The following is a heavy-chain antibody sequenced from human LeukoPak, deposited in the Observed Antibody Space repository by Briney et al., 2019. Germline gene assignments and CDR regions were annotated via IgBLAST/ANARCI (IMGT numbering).Heavy chain of an antibody. CDR1: GGSISSYY. D-gene: IGHD6-19*01. CDR2: IYYSGTT. CDR3: ARETSLVGYSGGLVFNF. Sequence: SETLSLTCTVSGGSISSYYWSWLRQPPGKGLEWIGYIYYSGTTDYNPSLKSRVTISVDTSKNQFSLRLTSVTAADTAVYYCARETSLVGYSGGLVFNFWGQGTLVTVSS. J-gene: IGHJ4*02. V-gene: IGHV4-59*01.